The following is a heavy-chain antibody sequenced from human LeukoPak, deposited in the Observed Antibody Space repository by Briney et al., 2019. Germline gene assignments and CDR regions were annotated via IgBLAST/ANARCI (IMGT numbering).Heavy chain of an antibody. CDR1: GFTFSSYG. V-gene: IGHV3-30*18. CDR3: AKDSSGWSHAYFDY. Sequence: GGSLRLSCAASGFTFSSYGMHWVRQAPGKGLEWVAVISYDGSNKYYADSVEGRFTISRDNSKNTLYLQMNSLRAEDTAVYYCAKDSSGWSHAYFDYWGQGTLVTVSS. CDR2: ISYDGSNK. D-gene: IGHD6-19*01. J-gene: IGHJ4*02.